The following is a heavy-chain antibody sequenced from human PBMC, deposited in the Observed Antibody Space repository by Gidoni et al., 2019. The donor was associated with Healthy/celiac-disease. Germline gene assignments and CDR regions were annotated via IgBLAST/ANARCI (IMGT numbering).Heavy chain of an antibody. V-gene: IGHV1-69*01. D-gene: IGHD3-10*01. Sequence: QVQLVQSGAEVKKPGSSVTVSCKASGGTFSSYAISGVRQDPGQGREWMGGIIPIFGTANDAQKFQGRVTITADESTSTAYMELSSLRSEDTAVYYCARAHTYYYGSGSYYYAFDIWGQGTMVTVSS. CDR1: GGTFSSYA. J-gene: IGHJ3*02. CDR3: ARAHTYYYGSGSYYYAFDI. CDR2: IIPIFGTA.